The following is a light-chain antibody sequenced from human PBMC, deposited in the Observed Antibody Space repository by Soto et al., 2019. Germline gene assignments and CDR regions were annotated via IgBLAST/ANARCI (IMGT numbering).Light chain of an antibody. CDR2: RTS. CDR3: QQYGSVPLT. J-gene: IGKJ4*01. V-gene: IGKV3-15*01. CDR1: QSISSN. Sequence: EIVMTQSPATLSVSPGERATLSCRASQSISSNLAWYQQTPGQAPRLLMFRTSSRATGFPARFSGSGSGTDFTLTINRLEPEDFAVYYCQQYGSVPLTVGGGTKVDI.